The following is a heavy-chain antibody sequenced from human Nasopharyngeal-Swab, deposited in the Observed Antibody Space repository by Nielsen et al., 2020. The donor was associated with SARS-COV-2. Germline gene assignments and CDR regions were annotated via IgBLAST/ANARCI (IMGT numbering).Heavy chain of an antibody. J-gene: IGHJ6*02. V-gene: IGHV7-4-1*02. CDR2: INTNTGNP. Sequence: WVRQAPGQGLEWMGWINTNTGNPTYAQGSTGRFVFSLDTSVSTAYLQISSLKAEDTAVYYCAREEYPERVLEWLNYGMDVWGQGTTVTVSS. D-gene: IGHD3-3*01. CDR3: AREEYPERVLEWLNYGMDV.